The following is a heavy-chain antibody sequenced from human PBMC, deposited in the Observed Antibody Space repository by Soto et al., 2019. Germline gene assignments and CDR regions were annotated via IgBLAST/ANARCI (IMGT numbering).Heavy chain of an antibody. CDR2: INHSGST. D-gene: IGHD3-16*01. V-gene: IGHV4-34*01. J-gene: IGHJ6*02. Sequence: SETLSLTCAVYGGSFSGYYWSWIRQPSGKGLEWIGEINHSGSTNYNPSLKSRVTISVDTSKNQFSLKLSSVTAADTAVYYCARGGPQGDYGMDVWGQGTTVTVSS. CDR1: GGSFSGYY. CDR3: ARGGPQGDYGMDV.